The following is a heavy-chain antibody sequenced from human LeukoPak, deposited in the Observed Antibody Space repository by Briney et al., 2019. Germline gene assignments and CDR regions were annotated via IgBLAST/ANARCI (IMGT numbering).Heavy chain of an antibody. V-gene: IGHV3-30*04. CDR2: ISYGEDNK. CDR3: SRDGPRDYDILTALDY. D-gene: IGHD3-9*01. J-gene: IGHJ4*02. CDR1: GFNSQIYA. Sequence: RTSLRLSCAAPGFNSQIYAMHWVPQAPGKGLGWVAIISYGEDNKYYADSVKGRFTISRDNSKSMLYLQMNGLRPEDTAVYYCSRDGPRDYDILTALDYWGQGTVVSVSS.